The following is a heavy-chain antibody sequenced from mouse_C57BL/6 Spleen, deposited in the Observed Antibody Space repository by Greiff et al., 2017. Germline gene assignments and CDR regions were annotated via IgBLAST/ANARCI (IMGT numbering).Heavy chain of an antibody. J-gene: IGHJ1*03. CDR2: INPNNGGT. CDR1: GYTFTDYN. Sequence: VQLKQSGPELVKPGASVKIPCKASGYTFTDYNMDWVKQSHGKSLEWIGDINPNNGGTIYNQTFKGKATLTVYKSSSTAYMELRSLTSEDTAVYYCARDEGYSNWYFDVWGTGTTVTVSS. CDR3: ARDEGYSNWYFDV. V-gene: IGHV1-18*01. D-gene: IGHD2-5*01.